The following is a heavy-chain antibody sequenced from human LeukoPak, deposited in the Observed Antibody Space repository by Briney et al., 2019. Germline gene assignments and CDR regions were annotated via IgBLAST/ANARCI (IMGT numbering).Heavy chain of an antibody. CDR1: GFTFSDYY. CDR3: ARDGRYCSGGSCYSEVDYYYGMDV. D-gene: IGHD2-15*01. J-gene: IGHJ6*02. Sequence: PGGSLRLSCAASGFTFSDYYMSWIRQAPGKGLEWVSYISSSGSTIYYADSVKGRFTISRDNAKNSLYLQMNSLRAEDTAVYYCARDGRYCSGGSCYSEVDYYYGMDVWGQGTTVTVSS. CDR2: ISSSGSTI. V-gene: IGHV3-11*04.